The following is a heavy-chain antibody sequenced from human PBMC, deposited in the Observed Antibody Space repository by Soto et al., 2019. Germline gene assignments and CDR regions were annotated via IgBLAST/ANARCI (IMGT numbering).Heavy chain of an antibody. CDR3: ARTFRIAAAGQDFDY. J-gene: IGHJ4*02. D-gene: IGHD6-13*01. CDR1: GFTFSSYG. V-gene: IGHV3-33*01. CDR2: IWYDGSNK. Sequence: QVQLVESGGGVVQPGRSLRLSCAASGFTFSSYGMHWVRQAPGKGLGWVAVIWYDGSNKYYADSVKGRFTISRDNSKNTLYLQMNSLRAEDTAVYYCARTFRIAAAGQDFDYWGQGTLVTVSS.